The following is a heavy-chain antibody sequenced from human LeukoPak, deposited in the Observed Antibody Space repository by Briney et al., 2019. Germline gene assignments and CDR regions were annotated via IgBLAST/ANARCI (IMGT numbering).Heavy chain of an antibody. Sequence: TSVKVSCKASAYTFTSYAISWMRQAPGQGLEWMGWISVYNGNTNYAQKFQGRVTMTTDTSTNTVYMELRSLRFDDTAVYYCASDLAGIVGVTAWFDPWGQGTLVTVSS. J-gene: IGHJ5*02. D-gene: IGHD1-26*01. V-gene: IGHV1-18*01. CDR1: AYTFTSYA. CDR2: ISVYNGNT. CDR3: ASDLAGIVGVTAWFDP.